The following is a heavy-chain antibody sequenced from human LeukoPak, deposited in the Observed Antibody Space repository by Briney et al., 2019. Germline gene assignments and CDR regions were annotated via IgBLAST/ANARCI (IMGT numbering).Heavy chain of an antibody. CDR1: GFTFDDYG. V-gene: IGHV3-20*04. Sequence: LAGGSLRLSCAASGFTFDDYGMSWVRQAPGKGLEWVSGINWNGGSTGYADSVKGRFTISRDNAKNSLYLQMNSLRAEDTALYYCARVSRYGDYSNPRRSAFDIWGQGTMVTVSS. CDR2: INWNGGST. CDR3: ARVSRYGDYSNPRRSAFDI. J-gene: IGHJ3*02. D-gene: IGHD4-11*01.